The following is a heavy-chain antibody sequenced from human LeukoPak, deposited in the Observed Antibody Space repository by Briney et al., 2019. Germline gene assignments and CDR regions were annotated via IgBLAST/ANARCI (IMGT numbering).Heavy chain of an antibody. J-gene: IGHJ6*02. CDR2: INTQNGET. CDR1: GYTFTTYG. V-gene: IGHV1-18*01. Sequence: ASVKVSCKASGYTFTTYGVSWVRQAPGQGLEWMGWINTQNGETNYAQKLQGRVTMTKDTSTSTVYMELRRLRSDDTAAYFCTVKGYDILTRSLADYFSYGLDVWGQGTTVTVSS. CDR3: TVKGYDILTRSLADYFSYGLDV. D-gene: IGHD3-9*01.